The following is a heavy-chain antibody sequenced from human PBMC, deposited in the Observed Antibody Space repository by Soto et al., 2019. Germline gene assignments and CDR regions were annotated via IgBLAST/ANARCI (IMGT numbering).Heavy chain of an antibody. V-gene: IGHV3-48*01. CDR3: ARCLPGAPYQRSSDS. J-gene: IGHJ4*02. Sequence: GGSLRLSSAASGFTFSTYSVSWVRQAPEKVLEWLSYISTASGTIYYADSVQGRFTISRDNAKNSLYLQMNSLRAVDPALYFCARCLPGAPYQRSSDSWGPGT. CDR2: ISTASGTI. D-gene: IGHD2-15*01. CDR1: GFTFSTYS.